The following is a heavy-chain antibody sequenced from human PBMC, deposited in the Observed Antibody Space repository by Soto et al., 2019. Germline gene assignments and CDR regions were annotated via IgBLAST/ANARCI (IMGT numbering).Heavy chain of an antibody. CDR2: IIPIFGTA. V-gene: IGHV1-69*12. Sequence: QVQLVQSGAEVKKPGSSVKVSCKASGGTFSSYAISWVRQAPGQGLEWMGGIIPIFGTANYAQKFQGRVTITADEXTXTXXMELSGLRSEDTAVYYCARDPRPYSGSYSRSWFDPWGQGTLVTVSS. CDR1: GGTFSSYA. CDR3: ARDPRPYSGSYSRSWFDP. J-gene: IGHJ5*02. D-gene: IGHD1-26*01.